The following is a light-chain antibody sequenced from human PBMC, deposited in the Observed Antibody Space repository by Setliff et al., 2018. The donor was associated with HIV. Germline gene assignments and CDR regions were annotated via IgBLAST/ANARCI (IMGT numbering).Light chain of an antibody. Sequence: QSALAQPASVSGSPGQSITISCTGTSSDVGGYNFVSWYQQHPGKAPKLIIYEVIKRPSGTSDRFSGSRSGNTASLTISGLQAKDEADYYCCSYAGTNTYIFGTGTKVTVL. V-gene: IGLV2-23*02. CDR1: SSDVGGYNF. CDR2: EVI. CDR3: CSYAGTNTYI. J-gene: IGLJ1*01.